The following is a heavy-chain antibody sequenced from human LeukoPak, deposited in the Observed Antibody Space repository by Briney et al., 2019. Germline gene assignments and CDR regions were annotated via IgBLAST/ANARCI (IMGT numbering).Heavy chain of an antibody. CDR1: GFTFSSYG. CDR2: ISGSGGST. J-gene: IGHJ4*02. Sequence: GGSLRLSCAASGFTFSSYGMHWVRQAPGKGLEWVSAISGSGGSTYYADSVKGRFTISRDNSKNTLYLQMNSLRAEDTAVYYCAKDGQYYDSGGYYWDYFDYWGQGTLVTVSS. D-gene: IGHD3-22*01. V-gene: IGHV3-23*01. CDR3: AKDGQYYDSGGYYWDYFDY.